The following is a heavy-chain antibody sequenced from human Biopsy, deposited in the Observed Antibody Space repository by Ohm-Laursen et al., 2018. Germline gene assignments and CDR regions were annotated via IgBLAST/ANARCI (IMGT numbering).Heavy chain of an antibody. CDR3: ARDYDTSGYYYVS. CDR2: IFYRGST. D-gene: IGHD3-22*01. J-gene: IGHJ5*02. CDR1: AGSISNNNYY. V-gene: IGHV4-39*01. Sequence: SDTLSFTCTVSAGSISNNNYYWGWLRQPPGKGPERIGSIFYRGSTHYKPSLKSRVNISVDTSKNQFSLKLNSVTAADTAVYYCARDYDTSGYYYVSWGQGTLVTVSS.